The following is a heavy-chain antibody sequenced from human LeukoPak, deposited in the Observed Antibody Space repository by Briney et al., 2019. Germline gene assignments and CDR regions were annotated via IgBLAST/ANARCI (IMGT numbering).Heavy chain of an antibody. CDR2: IRYDGSNK. Sequence: GGSLRLSCAASGFTFSSYGMHWVRQAPGKGLEWVAFIRYDGSNKYYADSVKGRFTISRDNSKNTLYLQMNSLRAEDTAVNYCARDLDDWGTMVRGVPFDYWGQGTLVTVSS. CDR3: ARDLDDWGTMVRGVPFDY. V-gene: IGHV3-30*02. D-gene: IGHD3-10*01. CDR1: GFTFSSYG. J-gene: IGHJ4*02.